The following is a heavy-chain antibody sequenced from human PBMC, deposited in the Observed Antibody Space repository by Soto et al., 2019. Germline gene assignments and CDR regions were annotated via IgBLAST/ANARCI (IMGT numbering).Heavy chain of an antibody. CDR2: INPDSGGT. J-gene: IGHJ4*02. D-gene: IGHD1-26*01. Sequence: QVQLVQSGAEVKKPGASVKVSCKTSGYTFTAYYIHWVRQAPGQGLEWMGCINPDSGGTKYAQKFQGSVTMTRDTSITTAYMDLSSLRSDDTAFYYCARALSFGSGTFDYWGQGTLVTVSS. CDR1: GYTFTAYY. CDR3: ARALSFGSGTFDY. V-gene: IGHV1-2*02.